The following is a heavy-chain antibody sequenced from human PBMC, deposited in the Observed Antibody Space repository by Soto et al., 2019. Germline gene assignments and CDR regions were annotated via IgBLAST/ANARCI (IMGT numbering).Heavy chain of an antibody. CDR2: IYHSGST. CDR3: ATWGDVTNYYYGMDV. CDR1: GGSISSSNW. J-gene: IGHJ6*02. D-gene: IGHD4-4*01. V-gene: IGHV4-4*02. Sequence: QVQLQESGPGLVKPSGTLSLTCAVSGGSISSSNWWSWVRQPPGKGLEWIGEIYHSGSTNYNPSLKSRVTIAVDKSKNQFSLKLSSVTAADTAVYYCATWGDVTNYYYGMDVWGQGTTVTVSS.